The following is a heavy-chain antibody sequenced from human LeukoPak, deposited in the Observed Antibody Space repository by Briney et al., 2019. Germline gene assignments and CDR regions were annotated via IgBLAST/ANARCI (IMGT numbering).Heavy chain of an antibody. CDR2: ISSSGSTI. CDR1: GFTFSNYE. Sequence: GGSLRLSCAASGFTFSNYEMNWVRQAPGKGLECVSYISSSGSTIYYADSVKGRFTISRDNAKNSLYLQMNSLRAEDTAVYYCARGVYDSSGYYYPWGQGTLVTASS. D-gene: IGHD3-22*01. CDR3: ARGVYDSSGYYYP. J-gene: IGHJ5*02. V-gene: IGHV3-48*03.